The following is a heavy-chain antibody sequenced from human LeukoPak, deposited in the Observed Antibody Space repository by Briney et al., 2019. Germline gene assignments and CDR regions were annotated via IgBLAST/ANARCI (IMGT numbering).Heavy chain of an antibody. CDR3: ARDTGGSYYMDV. CDR1: GYSFTTYV. J-gene: IGHJ6*03. V-gene: IGHV1-18*01. CDR2: ISAYNGNT. D-gene: IGHD3-10*01. Sequence: ASVKVSCKASGYSFTTYVISWVRQAPGQGLEWMGWISAYNGNTNYAQKFQGRVTMTTDTSTSTAYMELRRLRADDTAVYYCARDTGGSYYMDVWGKGTTVTVSS.